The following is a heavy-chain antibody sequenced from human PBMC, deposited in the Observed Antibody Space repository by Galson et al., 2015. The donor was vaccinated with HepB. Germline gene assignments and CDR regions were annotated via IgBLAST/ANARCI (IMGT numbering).Heavy chain of an antibody. CDR2: IVVGSGNT. J-gene: IGHJ6*02. CDR1: GFTFTSSA. V-gene: IGHV1-58*02. Sequence: SVKVSCKASGFTFTSSAMQWVRQARGQRLEWIGWIVVGSGNTNYAQKFQERVTITRDMSTSTAYMELSSLRSEDTAVYYCAEGLGRGYGMDVWGQGTTVTVSS. D-gene: IGHD3-10*01. CDR3: AEGLGRGYGMDV.